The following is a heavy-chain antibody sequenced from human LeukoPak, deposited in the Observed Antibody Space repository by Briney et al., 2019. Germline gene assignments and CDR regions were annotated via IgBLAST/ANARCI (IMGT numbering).Heavy chain of an antibody. D-gene: IGHD3-9*01. CDR1: GFTFSRFA. J-gene: IGHJ4*02. CDR3: ARDSDYDILTGPDY. CDR2: MSYDGSSE. V-gene: IGHV3-30*04. Sequence: GRSLRLSCAASGFTFSRFAVHWVRQAPGKGLEWVAVMSYDGSSEYYADSVKGRFTVSRDNSKNMLYLQMNSLRAEDTAVYYCARDSDYDILTGPDYWGQGTLVTVSS.